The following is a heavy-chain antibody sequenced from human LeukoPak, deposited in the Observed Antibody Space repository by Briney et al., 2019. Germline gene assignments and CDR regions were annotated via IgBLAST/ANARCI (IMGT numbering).Heavy chain of an antibody. V-gene: IGHV3-11*01. CDR2: ISSSGSTI. CDR1: GFTFSDYY. Sequence: GGSLTLSCAASGFTFSDYYMSWIRQAPGKGLEWVSYISSSGSTIYYAHSVKGPFTISRDNAKNSLYLQMNSLRAEDTAVYYCARARGAFWSGYYTGAFDIWGQGTMVTVSS. D-gene: IGHD3-3*01. J-gene: IGHJ3*02. CDR3: ARARGAFWSGYYTGAFDI.